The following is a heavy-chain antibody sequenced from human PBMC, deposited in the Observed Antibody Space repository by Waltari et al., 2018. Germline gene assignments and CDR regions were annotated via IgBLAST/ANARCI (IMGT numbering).Heavy chain of an antibody. D-gene: IGHD6-13*01. J-gene: IGHJ4*02. CDR1: GGSISSYY. CDR3: ARGNSLQQLGFDY. CDR2: IYYSGST. V-gene: IGHV4-59*01. Sequence: QVQLQESGPGLVKPSETLSLTCTVPGGSISSYYWSWIRQPPGKGLEWIGYIYYSGSTNYNPSLKSRVTISVDTSKNQFSLKLSSVTAADTAVYYCARGNSLQQLGFDYWGQGTLVTVSS.